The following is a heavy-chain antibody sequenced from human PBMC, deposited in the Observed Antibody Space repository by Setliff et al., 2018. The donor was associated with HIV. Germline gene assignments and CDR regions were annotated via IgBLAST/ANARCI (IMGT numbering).Heavy chain of an antibody. CDR2: IYYSGST. Sequence: SETLRLSCAASGFPFDKAWMTWVRQPPGKGLEWIGSIYYSGSTYYNPSLKSRVTISIDTSKNQFSLKLSSVTAADTAIYYCARVPRITTLRNAFDIWGQGTMVTVSS. V-gene: IGHV4-39*07. J-gene: IGHJ3*02. CDR1: GFPFDKAW. D-gene: IGHD3-3*01. CDR3: ARVPRITTLRNAFDI.